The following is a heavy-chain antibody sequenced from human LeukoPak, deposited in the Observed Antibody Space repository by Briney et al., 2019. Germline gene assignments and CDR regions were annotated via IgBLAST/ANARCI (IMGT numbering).Heavy chain of an antibody. D-gene: IGHD1-26*01. CDR3: AYSGSYGHLGY. Sequence: PSETLSLTCTVSGGSISSNAYYRAWIRQPPGKGLEWIGSIYSSVSTYYNPSLKSRVTISVDTSKNQFSLRLSSVTAADTALYYCAYSGSYGHLGYWGQGIPVTVSS. V-gene: IGHV4-39*01. J-gene: IGHJ4*02. CDR2: IYSSVST. CDR1: GGSISSNAYY.